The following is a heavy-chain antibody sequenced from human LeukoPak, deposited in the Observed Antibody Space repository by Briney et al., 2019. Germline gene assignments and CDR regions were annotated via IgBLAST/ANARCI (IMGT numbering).Heavy chain of an antibody. CDR2: INPSGGST. Sequence: ASVKVSCKASGYTFTSYYMHWVRQAPGQGLEWMGIINPSGGSTSYAQKFQGRVTMTRDTSISTAYMELSRLRSDDTAVYYCARTPVDTDIYGYWGQGTLVTVSS. D-gene: IGHD5-18*01. J-gene: IGHJ4*02. CDR1: GYTFTSYY. V-gene: IGHV1-46*01. CDR3: ARTPVDTDIYGY.